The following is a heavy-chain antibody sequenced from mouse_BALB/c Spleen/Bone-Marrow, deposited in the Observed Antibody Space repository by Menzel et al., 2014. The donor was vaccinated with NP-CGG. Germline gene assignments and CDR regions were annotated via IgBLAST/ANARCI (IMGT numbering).Heavy chain of an antibody. CDR3: ARDYGRTAWFAY. CDR1: GFNIKDTY. J-gene: IGHJ3*01. Sequence: VQLQQSGAELVKPGASVKLSYTASGFNIKDTYIHWVKQRPEQGLEWIGGIDPAKGNTKYDPKFQGKATITAEAPSNTAYLQLSSLTSEDTAVYYCARDYGRTAWFAYWGQGTLVTVSA. D-gene: IGHD1-1*01. CDR2: IDPAKGNT. V-gene: IGHV14-3*02.